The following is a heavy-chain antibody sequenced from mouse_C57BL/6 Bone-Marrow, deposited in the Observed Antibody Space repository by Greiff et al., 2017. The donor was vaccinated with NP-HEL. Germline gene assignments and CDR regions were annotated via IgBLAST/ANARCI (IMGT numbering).Heavy chain of an antibody. CDR2: IYPRDGRT. CDR3: ASPRSTAWFAY. J-gene: IGHJ3*01. Sequence: VKLQESDAELVKPGASVKISCKVSGYTFTDHTIHWMKQRPEQGLEWIGYIYPRDGRTKYNEKFKGKATLPADKSSSTAYMQLNSLTSEDSAVYFCASPRSTAWFAYWGQGTLVTVSA. CDR1: GYTFTDHT. V-gene: IGHV1-78*01. D-gene: IGHD2-1*01.